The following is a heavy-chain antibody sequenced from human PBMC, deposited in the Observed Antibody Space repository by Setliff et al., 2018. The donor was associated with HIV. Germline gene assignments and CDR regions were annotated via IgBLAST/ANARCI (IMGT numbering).Heavy chain of an antibody. CDR1: GFTFRNYK. CDR3: ARDLDYYGPSAAFDI. CDR2: ISIGRGGAI. D-gene: IGHD3-10*01. V-gene: IGHV3-21*01. Sequence: GSLRLSCAASGFTFRNYKFNWVRQAPGRGLEWVSSISIGRGGAIDYADSVQGRFTISRDNSKNSLYLQMNGLRVDDTAVYFCARDLDYYGPSAAFDIWGQGTMVTVSS. J-gene: IGHJ3*02.